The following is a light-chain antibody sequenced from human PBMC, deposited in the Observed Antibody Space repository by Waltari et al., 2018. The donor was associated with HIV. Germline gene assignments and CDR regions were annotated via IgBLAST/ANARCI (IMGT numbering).Light chain of an antibody. V-gene: IGLV3-1*01. CDR3: QAWDSSTFYV. Sequence: SYELTHPPSVSVSPGQTASITCSGDKLGAKYACWYQQKPGQAPVLVIYQDSKRPAGIPERFSGSNSGNTATLTISGTQAMEEADYYCQAWDSSTFYVFGTGTKVTVL. J-gene: IGLJ1*01. CDR2: QDS. CDR1: KLGAKY.